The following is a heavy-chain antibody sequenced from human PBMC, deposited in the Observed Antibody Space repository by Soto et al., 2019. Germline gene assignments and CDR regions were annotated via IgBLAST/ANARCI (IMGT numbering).Heavy chain of an antibody. J-gene: IGHJ6*02. V-gene: IGHV3-30-3*01. D-gene: IGHD1-1*01. Sequence: GGSLRLSCAASGFTFSSYAMHWVRQAPGKGLEWVAVISYDGSNKYYADSVKGRFTISRDNSKNTLYLQMNSLRAEDTAVYYCARDQALEPPQIYYYYYYGMDVWGQGTTVTVSS. CDR1: GFTFSSYA. CDR2: ISYDGSNK. CDR3: ARDQALEPPQIYYYYYYGMDV.